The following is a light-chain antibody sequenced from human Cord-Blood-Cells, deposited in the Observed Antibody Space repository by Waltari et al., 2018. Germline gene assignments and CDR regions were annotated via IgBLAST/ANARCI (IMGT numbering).Light chain of an antibody. CDR3: AAWDDSLSGPV. Sequence: QSVLTQPPSASGTPGQRATISCSGSSSSIGSNYVYWYQQLPGTAPNLLIYRNNQRPSGVPDRFSGSKSGTSASLAISGLRSEDEADYYCAAWDDSLSGPVFGGGAKLTVL. CDR1: SSSIGSNY. CDR2: RNN. J-gene: IGLJ3*02. V-gene: IGLV1-47*01.